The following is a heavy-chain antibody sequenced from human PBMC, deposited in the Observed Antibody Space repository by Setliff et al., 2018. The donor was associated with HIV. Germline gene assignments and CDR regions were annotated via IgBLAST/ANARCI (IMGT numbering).Heavy chain of an antibody. V-gene: IGHV6-1*01. J-gene: IGHJ4*02. D-gene: IGHD3-10*01. CDR2: TYYRSKWYN. CDR3: ARGNSTKRGFDY. Sequence: SQTLSLTCAISGDTISSNSASWNWIRQSPSRGLEWLGRTYYRSKWYNDYAVSVKSRMTFNPDTSKNQFSLQLNSVTPEDTAVYFCARGNSTKRGFDYWGLGTLVTVSS. CDR1: GDTISSNSAS.